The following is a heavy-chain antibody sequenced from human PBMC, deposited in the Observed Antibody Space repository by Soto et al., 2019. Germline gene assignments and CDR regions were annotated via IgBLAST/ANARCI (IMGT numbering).Heavy chain of an antibody. CDR2: IYSGWST. CDR3: ARHGSIIYWFDP. J-gene: IGHJ5*02. Sequence: PPEPLSPTCNFSCATTSSSRYYSCWIRQPPAKEQEWIGTIYSGWSTYYKTSLKRRVTISVNTSKNQFSLKLCSVTAADTAVYYCARHGSIIYWFDPWGQG. D-gene: IGHD1-26*01. V-gene: IGHV4-39*01. CDR1: CATTSSSRYY.